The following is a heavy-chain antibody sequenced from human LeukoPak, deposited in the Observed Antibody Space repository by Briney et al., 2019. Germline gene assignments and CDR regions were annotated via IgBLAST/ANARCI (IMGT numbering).Heavy chain of an antibody. Sequence: PGGSLRLSCAASGFTFSSYGMHWVRQAPGKGLEWVSAISGSGGSTYYADSVKGRFTISRDNSKNTLYLQMNSLRAEDTAVYYCARVGSIAAAGTVDYWGQGTLVTVSS. D-gene: IGHD6-13*01. CDR2: ISGSGGST. CDR3: ARVGSIAAAGTVDY. V-gene: IGHV3-23*01. J-gene: IGHJ4*02. CDR1: GFTFSSYG.